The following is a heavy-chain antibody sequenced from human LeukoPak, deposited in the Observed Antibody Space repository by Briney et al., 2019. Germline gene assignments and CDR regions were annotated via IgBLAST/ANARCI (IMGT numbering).Heavy chain of an antibody. V-gene: IGHV4-59*01. CDR1: GGSISSYY. J-gene: IGHJ4*02. CDR2: IYYSGST. CDR3: ARDSLYDYVWGSYRYFDY. D-gene: IGHD3-16*02. Sequence: PSETLSLTCTVSGGSISSYYWSWIRQPPGKGLEWIGYIYYSGSTNYNPSLKSRVTISVDTSKNQFSLKLSSVTAADTAVYYCARDSLYDYVWGSYRYFDYWDQGTLVTVSS.